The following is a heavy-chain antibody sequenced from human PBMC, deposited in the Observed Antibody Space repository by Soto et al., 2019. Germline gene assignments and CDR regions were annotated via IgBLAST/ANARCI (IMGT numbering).Heavy chain of an antibody. CDR1: GGTFSSYA. J-gene: IGHJ4*02. Sequence: QVQLVQSGAEVKKPGSSVKVSCKASGGTFSSYAISWVRQAPGQGLEWMGGIIPIFGTANYAQKFQGRVTITADESTSTAYMELSSLRSDDTAVYYCAGSEFYIAAELFDYWGQGTLVTVSS. CDR3: AGSEFYIAAELFDY. D-gene: IGHD6-13*01. V-gene: IGHV1-69*01. CDR2: IIPIFGTA.